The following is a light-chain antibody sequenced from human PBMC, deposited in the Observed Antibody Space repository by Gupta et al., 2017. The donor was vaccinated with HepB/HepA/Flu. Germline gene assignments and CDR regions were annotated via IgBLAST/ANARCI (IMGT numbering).Light chain of an antibody. CDR3: QAWDSSTAWV. J-gene: IGLJ2*01. CDR1: NLGDKY. CDR2: QDS. V-gene: IGLV3-1*01. Sequence: SSELPQPPSVSVSPGQTASITCSGDNLGDKYACWYQQKPGQSPVLVIYQDSKRPAGIPERFPASNAGNTATLTISGTQAMDEADDYCQAWDSSTAWVFGGGTKLTVL.